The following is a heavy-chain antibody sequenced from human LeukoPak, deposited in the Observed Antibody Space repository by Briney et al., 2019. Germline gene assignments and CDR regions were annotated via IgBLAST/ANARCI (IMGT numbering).Heavy chain of an antibody. Sequence: PSETLSLTCTISGGSISSGSYYWGWIRQPPGKGLEWIGSIYSSGSTYYNPSLKSRVTISVDTSKNQVSLKLSSVTAADTAKYYCARLYFGGGGYYYFDYWGQGTLVTVSS. J-gene: IGHJ4*02. CDR3: ARLYFGGGGYYYFDY. CDR2: IYSSGST. CDR1: GGSISSGSYY. D-gene: IGHD2-21*01. V-gene: IGHV4-39*01.